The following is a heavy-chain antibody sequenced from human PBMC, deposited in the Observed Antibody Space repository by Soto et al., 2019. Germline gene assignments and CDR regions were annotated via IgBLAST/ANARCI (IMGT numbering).Heavy chain of an antibody. Sequence: VASVKVSSTESGYTFTSYYMHWLRQDHGQGLEWMGIINPSGGSTSYAQKFQGRVTMTTDTSTSTAYMELRSLRSDDTAVYYCARVSPGELWSRYYYGMDVWGQGTTVTVSS. CDR1: GYTFTSYY. D-gene: IGHD3-10*01. V-gene: IGHV1-46*01. CDR2: INPSGGST. J-gene: IGHJ6*02. CDR3: ARVSPGELWSRYYYGMDV.